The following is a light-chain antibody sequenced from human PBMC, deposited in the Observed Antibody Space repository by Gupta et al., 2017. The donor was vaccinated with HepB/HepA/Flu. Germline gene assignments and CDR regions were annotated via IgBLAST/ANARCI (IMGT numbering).Light chain of an antibody. CDR1: KVGNKY. V-gene: IGLV3-1*01. Sequence: GQTATITCSGDKVGNKYASWYQQNPGQSPVAVLYPGSKRTSGIPDRFSCSSSGNTATLTISGTQAMDDADYYCQARDSTNHVVFGGGTKLTVL. CDR2: PGS. CDR3: QARDSTNHVV. J-gene: IGLJ2*01.